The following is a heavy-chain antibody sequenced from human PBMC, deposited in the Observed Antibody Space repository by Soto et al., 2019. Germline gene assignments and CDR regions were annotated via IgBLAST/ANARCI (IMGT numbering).Heavy chain of an antibody. CDR2: INDSGNI. Sequence: QVQLQQWGAGLLKPSETLSLTCAVYGGSFSGYQWTWIRQTPGKGLEWIGEINDSGNINYNPSLKSRVTLLVDTAKKQISLKLGSVTAAHTAVYYCARGLILWFGELSRRGGYYYYMDVWGKGTTVTVSS. D-gene: IGHD3-10*01. J-gene: IGHJ6*03. CDR3: ARGLILWFGELSRRGGYYYYMDV. V-gene: IGHV4-34*01. CDR1: GGSFSGYQ.